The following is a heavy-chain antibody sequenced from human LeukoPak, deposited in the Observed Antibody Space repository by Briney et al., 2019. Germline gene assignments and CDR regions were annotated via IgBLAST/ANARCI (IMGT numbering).Heavy chain of an antibody. J-gene: IGHJ4*02. CDR1: GFTFSSYA. Sequence: GGSLRLSCAASGFTFSSYAMSWVRQAPGEGLEWVSAISGSGGSTYYADSVKGRFTISRDNSKNTLYLQMNSLRAEDTAVYYCAKQRDLLRYFDWLLSPFDYWGQGTLVTVSS. CDR3: AKQRDLLRYFDWLLSPFDY. V-gene: IGHV3-23*01. D-gene: IGHD3-9*01. CDR2: ISGSGGST.